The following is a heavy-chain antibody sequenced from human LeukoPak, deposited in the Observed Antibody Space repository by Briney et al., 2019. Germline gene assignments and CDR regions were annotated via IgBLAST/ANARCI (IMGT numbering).Heavy chain of an antibody. J-gene: IGHJ5*02. CDR2: MNPNSGNT. D-gene: IGHD3-10*01. V-gene: IGHV1-8*01. Sequence: ASVKVSCKASGYTFTSYDINWVRQATGQGLEWMGWMNPNSGNTGYAQKFQGRVTMTRNTSISTAYMELSSLRPEDTAVYYCARVKTFDGRAGAFTMVRGVKNWFDPWGQGTLVTVSS. CDR1: GYTFTSYD. CDR3: ARVKTFDGRAGAFTMVRGVKNWFDP.